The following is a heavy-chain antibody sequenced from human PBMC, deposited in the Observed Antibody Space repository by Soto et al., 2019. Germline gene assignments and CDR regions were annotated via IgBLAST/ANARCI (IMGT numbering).Heavy chain of an antibody. D-gene: IGHD2-2*01. CDR2: IYPGDSDT. CDR1: GYSFTSYW. V-gene: IGHV5-51*01. CDR3: ARHAPYCSSTSCPLDY. Sequence: GESLKISCKGSGYSFTSYWIGWVRQMPGKGLEWMGIIYPGDSDTRYSPSFQGQVTISADKSISTAYLQWSSLKASDTAMYYCARHAPYCSSTSCPLDYWGQGTLVTVSS. J-gene: IGHJ4*02.